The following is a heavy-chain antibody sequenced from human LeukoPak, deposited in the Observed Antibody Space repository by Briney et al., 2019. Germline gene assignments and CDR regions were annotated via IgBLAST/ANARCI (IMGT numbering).Heavy chain of an antibody. CDR3: ARGHYGSGSYYQARYYFDY. D-gene: IGHD3-10*01. CDR2: INHSGST. Sequence: SETLSLTCAVYGGSFSGYYWSWIRQPPGKGLEWIGEINHSGSTNYNPSLKSRVTISVDTSKNQFSLKLSPVTAADTAVYYCARGHYGSGSYYQARYYFDYWGQGTLVTVSS. V-gene: IGHV4-34*01. CDR1: GGSFSGYY. J-gene: IGHJ4*02.